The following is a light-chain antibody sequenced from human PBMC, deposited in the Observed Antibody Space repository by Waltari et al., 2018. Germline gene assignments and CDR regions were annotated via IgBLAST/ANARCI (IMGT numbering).Light chain of an antibody. CDR1: QAISSW. J-gene: IGKJ1*01. Sequence: EIQMTQSPSSVSASVGDRVTITCRASQAISSWLAWYQQKPGNSPYLLIYHASNLQSGVPSRFSGSGSESDFTLTISSLRPEASAIYYCQQDSAFPPTFGQGTKVEIK. CDR2: HAS. CDR3: QQDSAFPPT. V-gene: IGKV1-12*01.